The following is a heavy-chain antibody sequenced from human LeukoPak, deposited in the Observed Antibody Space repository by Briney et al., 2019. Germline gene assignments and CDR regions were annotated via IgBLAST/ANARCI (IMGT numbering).Heavy chain of an antibody. CDR2: IYYGGSH. CDR1: GDSINSNY. CDR3: ARLLAGCPGGRCRAHFDY. V-gene: IGHV4-59*01. Sequence: SETLSLTCSVSGDSINSNYWSWMRQPPGKGLEWIGYIYYGGSHNYNPSLKSRVSMSVYTSKNQFSLNLSSVTAADTAVYHCARLLAGCPGGRCRAHFDYWGQGTLVTVSS. D-gene: IGHD2-15*01. J-gene: IGHJ4*02.